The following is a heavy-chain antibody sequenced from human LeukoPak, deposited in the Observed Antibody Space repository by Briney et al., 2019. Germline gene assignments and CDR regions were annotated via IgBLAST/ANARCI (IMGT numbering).Heavy chain of an antibody. D-gene: IGHD5-24*01. Sequence: SETLSLTCTVSGGSISSYYWSWIRQPPGKGLEWIGYIYYSGSTNYNPSLKSRVTISVDTSKNQFSLKLSSVTAADTAVYYCARLWSNGYNFDYWGQGTLVTVSS. V-gene: IGHV4-59*08. CDR3: ARLWSNGYNFDY. J-gene: IGHJ4*02. CDR2: IYYSGST. CDR1: GGSISSYY.